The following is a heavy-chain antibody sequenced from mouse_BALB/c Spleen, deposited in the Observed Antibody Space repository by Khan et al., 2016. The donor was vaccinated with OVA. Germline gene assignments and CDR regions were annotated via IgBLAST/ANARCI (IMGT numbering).Heavy chain of an antibody. CDR2: ISSGGSLP. CDR3: VRVYFGYVDY. CDR1: AFTFSSYA. D-gene: IGHD2-1*01. J-gene: IGHJ2*01. V-gene: IGHV5-9-3*01. Sequence: EVELVESGGGLVKPGGSLKLSCAASAFTFSSYAMSWVRQTPEKRLEWVATISSGGSLPYYPDSVQGRFIISRDNGKNTLYLLMISLRSEDTAMYYCVRVYFGYVDYWGQGTTLTVSS.